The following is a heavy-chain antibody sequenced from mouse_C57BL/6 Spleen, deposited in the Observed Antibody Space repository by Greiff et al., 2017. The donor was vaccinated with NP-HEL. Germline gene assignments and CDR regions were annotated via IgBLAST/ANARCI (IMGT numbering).Heavy chain of an antibody. V-gene: IGHV1-69*01. CDR1: GYTFTSYW. CDR2: IDPSDSYT. J-gene: IGHJ2*01. D-gene: IGHD1-1*01. Sequence: VQLQQSGAELVMPGASVKLSCKASGYTFTSYWMHWVKQRPGQGLEWIGEIDPSDSYTNYNQKFKGKSTLTVDKSSSTAYMQLSSLTSEDSAVYYCARGGYYGSSYIDYWGKGTTLTVSS. CDR3: ARGGYYGSSYIDY.